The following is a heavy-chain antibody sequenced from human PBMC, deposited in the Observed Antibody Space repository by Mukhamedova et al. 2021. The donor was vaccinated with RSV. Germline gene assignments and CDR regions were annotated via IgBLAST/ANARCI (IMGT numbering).Heavy chain of an antibody. CDR3: ARGNKGPYCSSWYGVDY. J-gene: IGHJ4*02. V-gene: IGHV4-34*01. CDR2: INHSGST. Sequence: GKGLEWIGEINHSGSTNYNPSLKSRVTISVDTSKNQFSLKLSSVTAADTAVYYCARGNKGPYCSSWYGVDYWGQGTLVTVSS. D-gene: IGHD6-13*01.